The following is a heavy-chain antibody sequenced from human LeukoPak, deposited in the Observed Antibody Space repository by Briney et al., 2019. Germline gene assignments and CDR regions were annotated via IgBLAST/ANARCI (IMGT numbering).Heavy chain of an antibody. CDR3: AKDMDCGGDCYSKTFDY. J-gene: IGHJ4*02. D-gene: IGHD2-21*02. CDR2: ISWNSGSI. Sequence: PGGSLRLSCAASGFTFGTYAMNWVRQAPGKGLEWVSGISWNSGSIGYADSVKGRFTISRDNAKNSLYLQMNSLRAEDTALYYCAKDMDCGGDCYSKTFDYWGQGTLVTVSS. V-gene: IGHV3-9*01. CDR1: GFTFGTYA.